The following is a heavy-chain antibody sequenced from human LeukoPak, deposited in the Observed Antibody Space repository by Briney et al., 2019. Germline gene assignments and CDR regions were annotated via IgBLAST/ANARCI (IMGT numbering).Heavy chain of an antibody. D-gene: IGHD4-23*01. V-gene: IGHV2-70*20. J-gene: IGHJ4*02. CDR3: ARIQAYGGNSEGYYFNY. Sequence: ESGPALVKPTQTFTVTCTFSGFSLSSRGMCVSWVRQPPGKALEWLALIDWDDDEFYSTSLKTGLTTSKHPSKNQVVLTMTNMDPVDTATYYCARIQAYGGNSEGYYFNYWGQGTLVTVSS. CDR1: GFSLSSRGMC. CDR2: IDWDDDE.